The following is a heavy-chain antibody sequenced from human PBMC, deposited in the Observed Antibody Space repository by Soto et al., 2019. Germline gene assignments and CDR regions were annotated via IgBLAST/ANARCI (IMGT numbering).Heavy chain of an antibody. J-gene: IGHJ4*02. CDR3: ARGGKLVPAPFDY. D-gene: IGHD1-1*01. V-gene: IGHV3-53*01. Sequence: PGGSLRLSCAASGFTVSSNYMSWVRQAPGKGLEWVSVIYSGGSTYYADSVKGRFTISRDNSKNTLYLQMNSLRAEDTAVYYCARGGKLVPAPFDYWGQGTLVTVSS. CDR2: IYSGGST. CDR1: GFTVSSNY.